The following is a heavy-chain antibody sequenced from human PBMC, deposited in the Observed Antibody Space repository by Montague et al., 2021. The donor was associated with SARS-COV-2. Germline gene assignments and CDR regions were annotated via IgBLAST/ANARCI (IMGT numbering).Heavy chain of an antibody. J-gene: IGHJ6*02. CDR1: GLTFSSYW. CDR2: IKQDGSEK. Sequence: SLRLSCAASGLTFSSYWVSWVRQAPGKGLEWVANIKQDGSEKYYVDSVKGRFTISRDNAKNSLYLQMNSLRAEDTAVYYCARDSYGSGTYYYYYGMDVWGQGTTVTVSS. V-gene: IGHV3-7*01. D-gene: IGHD3-10*01. CDR3: ARDSYGSGTYYYYYGMDV.